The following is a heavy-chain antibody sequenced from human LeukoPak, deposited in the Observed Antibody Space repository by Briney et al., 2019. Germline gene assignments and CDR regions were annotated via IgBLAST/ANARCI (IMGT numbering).Heavy chain of an antibody. CDR1: GDSMSSISHY. CDR3: ASPSHCTSHSCQKYFDY. V-gene: IGHV4-39*01. CDR2: IFYGGNI. J-gene: IGHJ4*02. Sequence: SETLSLTWTVSGDSMSSISHYWGWIRQPPGKGLEWIGSIFYGGNIYYNPSLKSRLTIYINPSRNKFSLKLSSVTAADTAVYYYASPSHCTSHSCQKYFDYWGQGTLVTVSS. D-gene: IGHD2-2*01.